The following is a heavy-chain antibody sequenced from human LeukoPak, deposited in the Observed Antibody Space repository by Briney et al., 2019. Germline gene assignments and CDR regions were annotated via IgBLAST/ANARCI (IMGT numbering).Heavy chain of an antibody. CDR1: GGSISSGSYY. CDR3: ASELGGYTWPSKRYFDL. CDR2: IYTSGST. V-gene: IGHV4-61*02. D-gene: IGHD3-16*01. J-gene: IGHJ2*01. Sequence: PSETLSLTCTVSGGSISSGSYYWSWIRQPAGKGLEWIGRIYTSGSTNYNPSLKSRVTISVDTSKNQFSLKLSSVTAADTAVYYCASELGGYTWPSKRYFDLWGRGTLVTVSS.